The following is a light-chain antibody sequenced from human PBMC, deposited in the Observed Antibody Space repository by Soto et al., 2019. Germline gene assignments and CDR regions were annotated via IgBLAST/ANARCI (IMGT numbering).Light chain of an antibody. V-gene: IGKV3-20*01. Sequence: EILLTQSPATLSLSLGERATLSCRASQSVSSSYLAWYQQKPGQAPRLLIYGASSRTTGIPERFSGSGSGTDFTLTISRLEPEDFAVYYCQQYGSSPLTFGQGTKVDIK. CDR1: QSVSSSY. CDR2: GAS. CDR3: QQYGSSPLT. J-gene: IGKJ1*01.